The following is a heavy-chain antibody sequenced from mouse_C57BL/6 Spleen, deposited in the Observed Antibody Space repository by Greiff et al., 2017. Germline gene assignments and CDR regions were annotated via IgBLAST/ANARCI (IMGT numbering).Heavy chain of an antibody. Sequence: EVKLMESGGGLVKPGGSLKLSCAASGFTFSDYGMHWVRQAPEKGLEWVAYISSGSSTIYYADTVKGRFTISRDNAKNTLFLQMTSLRYEYTAMYYCARGQYAMGYWGQGTSVTVSS. CDR1: GFTFSDYG. CDR3: ARGQYAMGY. V-gene: IGHV5-17*01. J-gene: IGHJ4*01. CDR2: ISSGSSTI.